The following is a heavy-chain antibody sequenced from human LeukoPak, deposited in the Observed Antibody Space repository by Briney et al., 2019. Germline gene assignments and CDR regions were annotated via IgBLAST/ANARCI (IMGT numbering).Heavy chain of an antibody. Sequence: GGSLRLSCAASGFTFSSYGMHWVRQAPGKGLEWVAFIRYDGSNKYYADSVKGRFTISRDNSKNTLYLQMNSLRAEDTAVYYCARDEYYYDSTWGFFDYWGQGTLVTVSS. J-gene: IGHJ4*02. CDR3: ARDEYYYDSTWGFFDY. CDR1: GFTFSSYG. V-gene: IGHV3-30*02. CDR2: IRYDGSNK. D-gene: IGHD3-22*01.